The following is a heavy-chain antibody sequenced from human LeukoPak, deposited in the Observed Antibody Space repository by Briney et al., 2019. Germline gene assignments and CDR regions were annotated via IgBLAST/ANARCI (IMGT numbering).Heavy chain of an antibody. D-gene: IGHD3-10*01. Sequence: ASVKVSCKASGGTFSSYAISWVRQAPGQGLEWMGGIIPIFGTANYAQKFQGRVTITTDESASTAYMELSSLRSEDTAVYYCARDFYGSGSYDYWGQGTLVTVSS. J-gene: IGHJ4*02. V-gene: IGHV1-69*05. CDR3: ARDFYGSGSYDY. CDR1: GGTFSSYA. CDR2: IIPIFGTA.